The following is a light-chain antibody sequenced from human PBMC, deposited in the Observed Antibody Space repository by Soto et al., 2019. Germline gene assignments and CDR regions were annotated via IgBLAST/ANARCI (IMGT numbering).Light chain of an antibody. V-gene: IGKV3D-15*01. CDR3: QQYNNWPPFT. J-gene: IGKJ1*01. CDR2: GAS. Sequence: EIVMTQSPATLSVSPGERATLSCRASQSVSSNLAWYKQKPGQAPSLLIYGASTRATGIPARFSGSGSGTEFTLTISSLQSEDFAVYYCQQYNNWPPFTFGQGTKVEIK. CDR1: QSVSSN.